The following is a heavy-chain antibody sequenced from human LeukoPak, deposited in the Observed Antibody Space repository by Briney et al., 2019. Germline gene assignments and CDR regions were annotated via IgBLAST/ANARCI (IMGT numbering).Heavy chain of an antibody. CDR2: ISPNSGDT. D-gene: IGHD2-2*01. V-gene: IGHV1-2*02. CDR3: STEDKYCTSSSCADY. Sequence: GPVKISCKASGYTFTTFHIHWVRQAPGHGLEWMGRISPNSGDTNYAQKFHDRVTMTRDTSISTVYMELNRLISDDTAVYYCSTEDKYCTSSSCADYWGQGTLVTVSS. J-gene: IGHJ4*02. CDR1: GYTFTTFH.